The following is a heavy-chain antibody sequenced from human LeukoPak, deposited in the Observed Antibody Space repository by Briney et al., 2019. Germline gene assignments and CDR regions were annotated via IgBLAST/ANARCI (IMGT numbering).Heavy chain of an antibody. Sequence: GASVKVSCKASGYTFTSYGISWVRQAPGQGLEWMGGIIPMFGTTNYAEKFQGRVTITADKSTSTAYMEVSSLKSEDTAVYYCARGFMTTVTTSLDYWGQGTLVTVSS. CDR1: GYTFTSYG. J-gene: IGHJ4*02. CDR2: IIPMFGTT. D-gene: IGHD4-17*01. CDR3: ARGFMTTVTTSLDY. V-gene: IGHV1-69*06.